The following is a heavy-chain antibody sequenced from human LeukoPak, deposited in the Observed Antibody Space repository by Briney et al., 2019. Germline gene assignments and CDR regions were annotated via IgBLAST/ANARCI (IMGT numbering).Heavy chain of an antibody. J-gene: IGHJ6*02. Sequence: GGSLRLSCAASGFTFSDYYMSWIRQAPGKGLEWVSYISSSGSTIYYADSVKGRFTISRDNAKNSLYLQMNSLRAEDTAVYYCARDLSGTTYPYYYGMDVWGQGTTVTVSS. CDR1: GFTFSDYY. CDR3: ARDLSGTTYPYYYGMDV. CDR2: ISSSGSTI. V-gene: IGHV3-11*01. D-gene: IGHD2/OR15-2a*01.